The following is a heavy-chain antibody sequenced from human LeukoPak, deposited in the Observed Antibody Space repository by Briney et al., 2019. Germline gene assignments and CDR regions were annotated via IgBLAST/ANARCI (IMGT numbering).Heavy chain of an antibody. CDR1: GFTFSSYA. CDR3: ARVPHLWFGELLRWYPEA. Sequence: GGSLRLSCAASGFTFSSYAMHWVRQAPGKGLEWVAVISYDGSNKYYADSVKGRFTISRDNSKNTLYLQMNSLRAEDTAVYYCARVPHLWFGELLRWYPEAWGQGTLVTVSS. D-gene: IGHD3-10*01. J-gene: IGHJ4*02. CDR2: ISYDGSNK. V-gene: IGHV3-30-3*01.